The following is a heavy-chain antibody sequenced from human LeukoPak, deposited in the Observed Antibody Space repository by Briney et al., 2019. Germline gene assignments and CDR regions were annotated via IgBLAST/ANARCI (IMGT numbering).Heavy chain of an antibody. J-gene: IGHJ4*02. V-gene: IGHV5-51*01. CDR2: IYPGDSDT. Sequence: GESLKISCQGSGYSFTSYWIGWVRQLPGKGLGWMGIIYPGDSDTRYSPSFQGQVTISADKSISTAYLQWSSLKASDTAMHYCARRHDYGGFGDYWGQGTLVTVSS. CDR3: ARRHDYGGFGDY. CDR1: GYSFTSYW. D-gene: IGHD4-23*01.